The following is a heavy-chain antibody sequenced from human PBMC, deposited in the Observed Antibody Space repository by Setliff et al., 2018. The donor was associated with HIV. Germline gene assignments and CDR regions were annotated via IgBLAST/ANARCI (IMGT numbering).Heavy chain of an antibody. J-gene: IGHJ6*02. D-gene: IGHD4-4*01. Sequence: SETLSLTCTVSGVSLSSESYYWGWVRQPPGKALEWVGSMYYNGKIFYNPSLRSRVTIFVDSSKNELSLRLQSVTAADTAVYYCARRGESTVSWFSSWYSYDMDVWGQGTTVTVSS. CDR3: ARRGESTVSWFSSWYSYDMDV. V-gene: IGHV4-39*01. CDR1: GVSLSSESYY. CDR2: MYYNGKI.